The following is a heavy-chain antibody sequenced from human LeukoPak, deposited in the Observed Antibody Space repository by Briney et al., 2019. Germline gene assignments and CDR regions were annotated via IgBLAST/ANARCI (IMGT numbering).Heavy chain of an antibody. CDR3: ARGYDFWSGYGAKGYGMDV. Sequence: SETLSLTCTVSGGSVSSGSYYWSWIRQPPGKGLEWIRYIYYSGSTNYNPSLKSRVTISVDTSKNQFSLKLSSVTAADTAVYYCARGYDFWSGYGAKGYGMDVWGQGTLVTVSS. CDR1: GGSVSSGSYY. CDR2: IYYSGST. V-gene: IGHV4-61*01. J-gene: IGHJ6*02. D-gene: IGHD3-3*01.